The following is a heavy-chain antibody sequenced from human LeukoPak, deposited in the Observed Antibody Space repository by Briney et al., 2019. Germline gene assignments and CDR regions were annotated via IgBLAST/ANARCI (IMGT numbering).Heavy chain of an antibody. CDR3: ATHYGGTTTFDY. V-gene: IGHV3-30*02. CDR2: IRYYASNK. Sequence: FAFIRYYASNKYYSDSVKGRFTISRDNSKNTLYLQMNSLRAEDTAVYYYATHYGGTTTFDYWGQGTLVTVSS. D-gene: IGHD4-23*01. J-gene: IGHJ4*02.